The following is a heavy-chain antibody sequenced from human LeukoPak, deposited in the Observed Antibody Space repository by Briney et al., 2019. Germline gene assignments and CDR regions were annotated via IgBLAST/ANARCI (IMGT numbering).Heavy chain of an antibody. J-gene: IGHJ4*02. CDR1: GFTFDDYA. CDR3: AKGSGVAVAGTFPYFDY. CDR2: ISWNSGSI. D-gene: IGHD6-19*01. Sequence: GGSLRLSCAASGFTFDDYAMHWVRQAPGKGLEWVSGISWNSGSIGYADSVKGRFTISRDNAKNSLYLQMNSLRAEDTALCYCAKGSGVAVAGTFPYFDYWGQGTLVTVSS. V-gene: IGHV3-9*01.